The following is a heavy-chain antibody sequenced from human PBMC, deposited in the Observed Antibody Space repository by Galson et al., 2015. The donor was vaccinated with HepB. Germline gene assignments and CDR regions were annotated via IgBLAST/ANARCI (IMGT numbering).Heavy chain of an antibody. Sequence: SLRLSCAASGFTFSSYAMSWVRQAPGKGLEWVSAISGSGGSTYYADSVKGRFTISRDNSKNTLYLQMNSLRAEDTAVYYCAKVSLHLGELSPEFDYWGQGTLVTVSS. V-gene: IGHV3-23*01. CDR1: GFTFSSYA. CDR3: AKVSLHLGELSPEFDY. CDR2: ISGSGGST. D-gene: IGHD3-16*02. J-gene: IGHJ4*02.